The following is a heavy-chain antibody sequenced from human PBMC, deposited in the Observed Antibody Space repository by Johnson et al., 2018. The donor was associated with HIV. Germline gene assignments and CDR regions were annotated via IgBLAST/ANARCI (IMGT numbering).Heavy chain of an antibody. CDR2: ISYDGGST. D-gene: IGHD1-26*01. J-gene: IGHJ3*02. Sequence: QVQLVESGGGVVQPGRSLRLSCAASEFTFSSYAMHWVRQAPGKGLEWVAVISYDGGSTSYADSLKGRFTISRDNSKNTLYLQMNSLRAEDTAVYYCARGANSGSYFGAFDIWGRGTMVTVSS. CDR1: EFTFSSYA. V-gene: IGHV3-30*04. CDR3: ARGANSGSYFGAFDI.